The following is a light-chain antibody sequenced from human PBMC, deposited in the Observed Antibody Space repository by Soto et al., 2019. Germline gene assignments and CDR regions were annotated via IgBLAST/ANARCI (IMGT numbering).Light chain of an antibody. V-gene: IGLV2-23*01. J-gene: IGLJ1*01. CDR2: ESS. CDR1: SSDVGRYNL. Sequence: SVLTQPASVSGSPGQSITISCTGTSSDVGRYNLVSWYQQHPGKTPILMIYESSKRPSGVSSRFSGSKSGNTASLTISGLQAEDEDDYYCCSYAGNSDVFGTGTKVTVL. CDR3: CSYAGNSDV.